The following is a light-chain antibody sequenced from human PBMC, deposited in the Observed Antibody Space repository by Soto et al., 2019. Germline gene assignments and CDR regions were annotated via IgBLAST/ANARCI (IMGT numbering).Light chain of an antibody. CDR1: QIIDNF. Sequence: DIQMTQSPSSLSASVGDRVTITCRPSQIIDNFLNWYQQKPGKAPNLLIYAASSLQSGVSSRFSGSGSGTDFTLTISSRQPEESAPYYCQQSYSLPYPVGQGTKVEIK. CDR2: AAS. V-gene: IGKV1-39*01. CDR3: QQSYSLPYP. J-gene: IGKJ2*01.